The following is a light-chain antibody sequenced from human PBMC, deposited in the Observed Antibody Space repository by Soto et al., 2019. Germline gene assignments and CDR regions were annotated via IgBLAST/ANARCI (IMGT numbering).Light chain of an antibody. CDR2: GAS. V-gene: IGKV3-15*01. CDR3: QQYSNWPPIT. Sequence: EILMTQSPATLSVSPGERATLSCRASQSVSSYLAWYQQKPGQAPRLLIYGASTRAAGIPARFSGSGSGTEFTLTISSLQSEDFAVYYCQQYSNWPPITFGQGTKVDIK. CDR1: QSVSSY. J-gene: IGKJ1*01.